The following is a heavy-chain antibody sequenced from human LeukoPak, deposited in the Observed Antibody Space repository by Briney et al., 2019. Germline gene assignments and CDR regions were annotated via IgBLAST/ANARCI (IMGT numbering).Heavy chain of an antibody. CDR2: IYYNVNT. D-gene: IGHD1-26*01. J-gene: IGHJ6*02. CDR1: GGSISSYY. Sequence: SETLSLTCTVSGGSISSYYWSWIRQPPGKGLEWIGHIYYNVNTNYSPSLKSRVTMSVDTSKNLFSLKVSSVTAADTAVYYCARGRSNYYGMDVWGQGTTVTVSS. V-gene: IGHV4-59*01. CDR3: ARGRSNYYGMDV.